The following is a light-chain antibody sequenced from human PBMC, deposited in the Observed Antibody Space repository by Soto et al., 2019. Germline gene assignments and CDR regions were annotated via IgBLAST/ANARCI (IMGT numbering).Light chain of an antibody. J-gene: IGKJ1*01. CDR1: QSVSSSF. V-gene: IGKV3-20*01. CDR2: GAS. CDR3: QQYANSRT. Sequence: EIVLTQSPGTLSLSPGERATLSCRASQSVSSSFLAWYQQKPGQAPRLLIYGASSRATGIPDRFSGSGSGTDFTLTISRLEPEEFALYYCQQYANSRTFGQGTKVEIK.